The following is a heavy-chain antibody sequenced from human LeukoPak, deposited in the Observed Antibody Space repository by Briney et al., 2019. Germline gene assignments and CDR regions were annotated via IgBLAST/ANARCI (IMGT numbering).Heavy chain of an antibody. Sequence: ASVKVSCKASGYTFTGYYMHWVRQAPGQGLEWMGRINPNSGGTNYAQTFQGRVTMTRDTSISTAYMELSRLRSDDTAVYYWAREARYSRHNWFDPWGQGTLVTVSS. D-gene: IGHD3-9*01. CDR3: AREARYSRHNWFDP. V-gene: IGHV1-2*06. J-gene: IGHJ5*02. CDR1: GYTFTGYY. CDR2: INPNSGGT.